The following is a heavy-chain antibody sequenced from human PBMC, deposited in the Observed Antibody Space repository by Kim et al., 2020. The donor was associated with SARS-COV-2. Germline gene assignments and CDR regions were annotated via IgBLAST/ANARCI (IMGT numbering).Heavy chain of an antibody. CDR2: INHSGSP. D-gene: IGHD2-15*01. CDR3: ARRGGYCSGGSCYGRPGPFQH. V-gene: IGHV4-34*01. J-gene: IGHJ1*01. CDR1: GGSFSGYY. Sequence: SETLSLTCAVYGGSFSGYYWSWIRQPPGKGLEWIGEINHSGSPNYNPSLKSRVTIPVETSKNQFSLKLSSVTAADTAVYYCARRGGYCSGGSCYGRPGPFQHWGQGTLVTVSS.